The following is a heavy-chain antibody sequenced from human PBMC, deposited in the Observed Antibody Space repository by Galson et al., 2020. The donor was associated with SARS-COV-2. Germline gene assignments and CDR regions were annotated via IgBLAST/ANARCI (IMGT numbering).Heavy chain of an antibody. V-gene: IGHV4-34*01. CDR3: ARRADSSSWFGFNY. D-gene: IGHD6-13*01. CDR1: VGSFSDYY. J-gene: IGHJ4*02. Sequence: SETLSLTCAVYVGSFSDYYWTWIRQPPGKGLEWIGEISHSGSTNYNPSLKSRVTISVDTSKNQFSLRLTSVTAADTAVYYCARRADSSSWFGFNYWSQGTLVTVSA. CDR2: ISHSGST.